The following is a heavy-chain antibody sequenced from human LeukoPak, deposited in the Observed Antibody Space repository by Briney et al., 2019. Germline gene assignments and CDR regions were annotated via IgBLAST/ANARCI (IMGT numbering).Heavy chain of an antibody. CDR3: ARGDSSSWSYYFDY. J-gene: IGHJ4*02. CDR1: GGSISSSNW. D-gene: IGHD6-13*01. Sequence: SGTLSLTCAVSGGSISSSNWWSWVRQPPGKGLEWIGEIYHSGSTNYNPSLKSRVTISVDKSKNQFSLKLSSVTAADTAVYYCARGDSSSWSYYFDYWGQGTLVTVSS. V-gene: IGHV4-4*02. CDR2: IYHSGST.